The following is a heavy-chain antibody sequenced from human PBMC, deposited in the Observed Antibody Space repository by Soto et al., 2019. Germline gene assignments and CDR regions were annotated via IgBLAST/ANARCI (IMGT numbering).Heavy chain of an antibody. CDR2: ISYDGSNK. J-gene: IGHJ4*02. Sequence: GGSLSLSCAASGFTFSSYGMHWVRQAPGKGLEWVAVISYDGSNKYYADSVKGRFTISRDNSKNTLYLQMNSLRAEDTAVYYCAKGITGDYWGQGTLVTVSS. D-gene: IGHD2-8*02. CDR3: AKGITGDY. CDR1: GFTFSSYG. V-gene: IGHV3-30*18.